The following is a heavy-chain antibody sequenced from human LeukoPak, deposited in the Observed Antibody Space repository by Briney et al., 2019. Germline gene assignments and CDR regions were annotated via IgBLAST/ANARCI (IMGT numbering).Heavy chain of an antibody. Sequence: SETLSLTCTVSGGSISSYYWSWIRQPAGKGLEWIGRIYYSGSTYYNPSLKSRVTISVDTSKNQFSLKLSSVTAADTAVYYCARAVTYYDFWSGYSSSNYYYYMDVWGKGTTVTVSS. CDR3: ARAVTYYDFWSGYSSSNYYYYMDV. V-gene: IGHV4-4*07. CDR2: IYYSGST. CDR1: GGSISSYY. D-gene: IGHD3-3*01. J-gene: IGHJ6*03.